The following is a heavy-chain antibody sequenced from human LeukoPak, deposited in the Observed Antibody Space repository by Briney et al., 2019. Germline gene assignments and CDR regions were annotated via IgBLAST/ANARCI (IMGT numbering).Heavy chain of an antibody. Sequence: GGSLRLSCAASGFIFSNAWMSWVRQAPGKGLEWVGRIKSKTDGGTTDYAAPVKGRFTISRDDSKNTAYLQMNSLKTEDTAVYHCSRHILLWFGEPTYDAFDIWGQGTMVTVSS. CDR2: IKSKTDGGTT. V-gene: IGHV3-15*01. D-gene: IGHD3-10*01. CDR3: SRHILLWFGEPTYDAFDI. CDR1: GFIFSNAW. J-gene: IGHJ3*02.